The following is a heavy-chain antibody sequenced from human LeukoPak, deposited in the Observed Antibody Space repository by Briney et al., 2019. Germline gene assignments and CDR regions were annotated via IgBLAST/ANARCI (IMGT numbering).Heavy chain of an antibody. CDR1: GGSISSYY. J-gene: IGHJ5*02. V-gene: IGHV4-59*01. CDR2: IYYSGST. D-gene: IGHD1-26*01. Sequence: KPSETLSLTCTVSGGSISSYYWSWIRQPPGKGLEWIGYIYYSGSTNYNPSLKSRVTISVDTSKNQFSLKLSSVTAADTAVYYCAREVVGATKWFDPRGQGTLVTVSS. CDR3: AREVVGATKWFDP.